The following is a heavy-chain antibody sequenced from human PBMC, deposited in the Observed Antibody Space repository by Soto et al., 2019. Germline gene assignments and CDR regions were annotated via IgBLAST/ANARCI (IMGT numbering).Heavy chain of an antibody. CDR1: GGSISSSSYY. J-gene: IGHJ5*02. Sequence: XESLSLTCTVSGGSISSSSYYWGWIRQPPGKGLEWIGSIYYSGSTYYNPSLKSRVTISVDTSKNQFSLKLSSVTAADTAVYYCARQGPGEVAGSSWFDPWGQGTLVTVSS. CDR2: IYYSGST. CDR3: ARQGPGEVAGSSWFDP. V-gene: IGHV4-39*01. D-gene: IGHD6-19*01.